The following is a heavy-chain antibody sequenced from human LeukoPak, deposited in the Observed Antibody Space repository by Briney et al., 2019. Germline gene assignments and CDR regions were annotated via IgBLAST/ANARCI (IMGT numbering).Heavy chain of an antibody. CDR1: GFTFSSYA. V-gene: IGHV3-23*01. Sequence: GGSLRLSCAASGFTFSSYAMSWVRQAPGKGLEWVSAISDSGGSTYYADSVKGRFTIARDNSKNTLYLQMNSLRAEDTALYYCAKDLTYYYDSGGYPPYWGQGTLVTVSS. CDR2: ISDSGGST. CDR3: AKDLTYYYDSGGYPPY. J-gene: IGHJ4*02. D-gene: IGHD3-22*01.